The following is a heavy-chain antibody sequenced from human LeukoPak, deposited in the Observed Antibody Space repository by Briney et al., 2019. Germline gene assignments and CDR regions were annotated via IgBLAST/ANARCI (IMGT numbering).Heavy chain of an antibody. V-gene: IGHV3-23*01. Sequence: GGSLRLSCAVSGFRFSSYAMNWVRQAPGKGLEWVSAISGGGETTFHADSVKGRFTISRDNSKNTLYLQMNSLRAEDTAIYYCAKTYYGTTYFDSWGQGTLITVSS. CDR2: ISGGGETT. CDR1: GFRFSSYA. J-gene: IGHJ4*02. CDR3: AKTYYGTTYFDS. D-gene: IGHD3-10*01.